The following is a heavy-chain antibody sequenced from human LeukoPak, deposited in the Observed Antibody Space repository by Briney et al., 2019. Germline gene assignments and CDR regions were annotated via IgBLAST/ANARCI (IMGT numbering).Heavy chain of an antibody. Sequence: GGSLRLSCAASGFTFDDYAMHWVRQAPGKGLEWVSGISWNSGSIGYADSVKGRFTISRDNAKNSLYLQMNSLRAEDTALYYCAKSPSGYYDSTAGTCFDYWGQGTLVTVSS. CDR1: GFTFDDYA. J-gene: IGHJ4*02. CDR2: ISWNSGSI. D-gene: IGHD3-22*01. V-gene: IGHV3-9*01. CDR3: AKSPSGYYDSTAGTCFDY.